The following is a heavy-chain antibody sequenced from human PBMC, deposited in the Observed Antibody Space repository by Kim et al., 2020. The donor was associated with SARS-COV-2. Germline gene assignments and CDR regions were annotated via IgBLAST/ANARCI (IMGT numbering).Heavy chain of an antibody. CDR3: ATDQYCSSTSCRDY. Sequence: EPKFQGRVTMTEETSTDTAYMEMSSLRSEDTAVYYCATDQYCSSTSCRDYWGQGTLVTVSS. D-gene: IGHD2-2*01. V-gene: IGHV1-24*01. J-gene: IGHJ4*02.